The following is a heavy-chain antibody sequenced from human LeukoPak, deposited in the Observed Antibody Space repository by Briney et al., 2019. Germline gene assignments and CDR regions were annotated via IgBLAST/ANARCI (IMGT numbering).Heavy chain of an antibody. CDR3: ARGPYYYDSIRRFDP. CDR1: GGSFSGYY. Sequence: SETLSLTCAVYGGSFSGYYWSWIRQPPGKGLEWIGEINHSGSTNYNPSLKSRVTISVDTSKNQFSLKLSSVTAADTAVYYCARGPYYYDSIRRFDPXGQGXXVTV. CDR2: INHSGST. V-gene: IGHV4-34*01. D-gene: IGHD3-22*01. J-gene: IGHJ5*02.